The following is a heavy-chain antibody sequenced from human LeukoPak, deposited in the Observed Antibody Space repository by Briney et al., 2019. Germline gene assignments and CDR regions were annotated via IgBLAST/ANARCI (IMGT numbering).Heavy chain of an antibody. V-gene: IGHV3-11*01. CDR2: ISGSGSIT. Sequence: KPGGSLRLSCAASGFTFSDYYMSWIRQAPGKGLECVAYISGSGSITNYADSVRGRFIISRDNAENSLYLQMSSLRADDTAVYYCARDHSGRYSVVGYWGQGTPVTVSS. J-gene: IGHJ4*02. CDR3: ARDHSGRYSVVGY. D-gene: IGHD1-26*01. CDR1: GFTFSDYY.